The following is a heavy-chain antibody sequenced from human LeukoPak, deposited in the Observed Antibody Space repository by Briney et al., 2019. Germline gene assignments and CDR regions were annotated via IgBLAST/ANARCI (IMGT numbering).Heavy chain of an antibody. CDR3: ARELVVSGDYYYYYGMDV. CDR2: IYYSGST. J-gene: IGHJ6*02. D-gene: IGHD2-8*02. Sequence: SETLSLACTVSGGSISSGGYYWSWIRQHPGTGLEWIGYIYYSGSTYYNPSLKSRVTISVDTSKNQFSLKLSSVTAADTAVYYCARELVVSGDYYYYYGMDVWGQGTTVTVSS. CDR1: GGSISSGGYY. V-gene: IGHV4-31*03.